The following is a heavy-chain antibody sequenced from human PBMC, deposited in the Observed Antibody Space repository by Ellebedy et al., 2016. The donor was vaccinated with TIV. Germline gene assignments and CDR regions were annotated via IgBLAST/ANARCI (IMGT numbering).Heavy chain of an antibody. D-gene: IGHD4-17*01. CDR2: IYPGDSDT. Sequence: GESLKISCKGSGYSFTSYWIGWVRQMPGKGLEWMGIIYPGDSDTRYSPSFQGQVTISADRSISTAYLQWSSLTASDTATYYCATYGDLGESYYGMEVWGQGTTVTVSS. J-gene: IGHJ6*02. CDR3: ATYGDLGESYYGMEV. V-gene: IGHV5-51*01. CDR1: GYSFTSYW.